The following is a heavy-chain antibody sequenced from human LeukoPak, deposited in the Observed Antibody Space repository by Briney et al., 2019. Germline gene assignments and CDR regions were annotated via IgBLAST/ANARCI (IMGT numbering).Heavy chain of an antibody. J-gene: IGHJ6*01. CDR1: GFTFTRLN. Sequence: GGSLRLSCAASGFTFTRLNMNWVRQAPGKGVELVSSITTSGTYIYYADSVKGRFTISRDNAKNSLYLQMNSLRAEDTAVYYCARPFYYDSNGGEGMDVWGQGTTVSV. CDR2: ITTSGTYI. CDR3: ARPFYYDSNGGEGMDV. V-gene: IGHV3-21*06. D-gene: IGHD3-22*01.